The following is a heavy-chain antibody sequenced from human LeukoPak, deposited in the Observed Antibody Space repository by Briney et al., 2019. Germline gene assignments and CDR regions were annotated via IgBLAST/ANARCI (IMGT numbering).Heavy chain of an antibody. V-gene: IGHV3-30*18. Sequence: GGSLRLSCAASGFTFSSYGMHWVRQAPGKGLEWVAVISYDGSNKYYADSVKGRFTISRDNSKNTLYLQMNSLRAEDTAVYYCAKVEDGSGSYSLYYWGQGTLVTVSS. J-gene: IGHJ4*02. CDR3: AKVEDGSGSYSLYY. D-gene: IGHD3-10*01. CDR2: ISYDGSNK. CDR1: GFTFSSYG.